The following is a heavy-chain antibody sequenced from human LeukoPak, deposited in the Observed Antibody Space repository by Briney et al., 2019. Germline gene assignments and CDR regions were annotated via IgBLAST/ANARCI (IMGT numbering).Heavy chain of an antibody. CDR2: IWYDGSNK. CDR1: GFTFSSYG. Sequence: GGSLRLSCAAAGFTFSSYGMRWVRQAPGKGLEWVAVIWYDGSNKYYADSVKGRFTISRDNSKNTLYLQMNSLRAEDTAVYYCARDGIYDFWSGYYNWFDPWGQGTLVTVSS. CDR3: ARDGIYDFWSGYYNWFDP. D-gene: IGHD3-3*01. V-gene: IGHV3-33*01. J-gene: IGHJ5*02.